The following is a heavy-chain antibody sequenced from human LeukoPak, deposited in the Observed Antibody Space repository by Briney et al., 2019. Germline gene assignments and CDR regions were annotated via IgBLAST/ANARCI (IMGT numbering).Heavy chain of an antibody. V-gene: IGHV1-18*01. CDR3: ERVWYYGSGSYHVGDY. CDR1: GYTFTSYG. Sequence: ASVKVSCKASGYTFTSYGISWVRQAPGQGLEWMGWISTYNGNTNYAQKLQGRVTITTDTSTSTANMELRSLRSDATAVYYCERVWYYGSGSYHVGDYWGQGTLVTVSS. J-gene: IGHJ4*02. D-gene: IGHD3-10*01. CDR2: ISTYNGNT.